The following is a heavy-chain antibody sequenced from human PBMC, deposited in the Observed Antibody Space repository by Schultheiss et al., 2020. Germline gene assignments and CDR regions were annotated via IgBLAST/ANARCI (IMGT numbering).Heavy chain of an antibody. CDR1: GFTFSSYW. Sequence: GGSLRLSCAASGFTFSSYWMHWVRQAPGKGLVWVSRINSDGSSTSYADSVKGRFTISRDNAKNTLYLQMNSLRAEDTAVYYCARGGEMDYYYGMDVWGKGTTVTVSS. J-gene: IGHJ6*04. V-gene: IGHV3-74*01. CDR2: INSDGSST. CDR3: ARGGEMDYYYGMDV. D-gene: IGHD3-16*01.